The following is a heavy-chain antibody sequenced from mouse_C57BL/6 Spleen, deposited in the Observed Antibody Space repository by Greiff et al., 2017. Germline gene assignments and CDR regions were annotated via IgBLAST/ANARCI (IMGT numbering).Heavy chain of an antibody. J-gene: IGHJ2*01. CDR2: IHPNSGST. CDR3: ARSPMVTTGYFDY. V-gene: IGHV1-64*01. CDR1: GYTFTSYW. Sequence: QVQLQQPGAELVKPGASVKLSCKASGYTFTSYWMHWVKQRPGQGLEWIGMIHPNSGSTNYNEKFKSKATLTVDKSSSTAYMQLSSLTSEDSAVYYCARSPMVTTGYFDYWGQGTTLTVSS. D-gene: IGHD2-2*01.